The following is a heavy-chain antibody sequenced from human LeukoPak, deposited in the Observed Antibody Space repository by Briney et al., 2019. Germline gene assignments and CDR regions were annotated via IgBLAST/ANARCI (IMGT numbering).Heavy chain of an antibody. CDR1: GGSISSYY. Sequence: PSETLSLTCSVSGGSISSYYWSWIRQPPGKGLEWIGYVHYSGTTNNNPSLKSRVTMSLDTSNHHFSLNLTSVTAADTALYYCATYVWARHFDYWGQGVLVTVSS. D-gene: IGHD3-16*01. J-gene: IGHJ4*02. CDR2: VHYSGTT. V-gene: IGHV4-59*01. CDR3: ATYVWARHFDY.